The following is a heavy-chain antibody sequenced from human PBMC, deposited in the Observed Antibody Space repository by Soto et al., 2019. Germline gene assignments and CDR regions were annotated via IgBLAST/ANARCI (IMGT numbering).Heavy chain of an antibody. J-gene: IGHJ5*02. CDR1: GYTFTSYD. CDR3: ARGNGGSYDWFDP. Sequence: ASVKVSCKASGYTFTSYDINWVRQAAGQGLEWMGWMIPNSGNTGYAQKFQGRLTMTRNTSISTAYMELSSLRSEDTAVYYCARGNGGSYDWFDPWGQGTLVTVSS. CDR2: MIPNSGNT. D-gene: IGHD1-26*01. V-gene: IGHV1-8*01.